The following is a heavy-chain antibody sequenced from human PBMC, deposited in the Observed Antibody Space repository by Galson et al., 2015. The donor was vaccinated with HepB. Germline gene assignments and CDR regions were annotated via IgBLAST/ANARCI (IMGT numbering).Heavy chain of an antibody. Sequence: SVKVSCKASGGPFMSYAISWVRQAPGQGLEWMGGITPVFGTPTYARKFQGRLTITADDSTSTTYMELSSLRSEDTAVYYCARAQRSVTDFDYWGQGTLVTVSS. J-gene: IGHJ4*02. CDR2: ITPVFGTP. D-gene: IGHD5-24*01. CDR3: ARAQRSVTDFDY. CDR1: GGPFMSYA. V-gene: IGHV1-69*13.